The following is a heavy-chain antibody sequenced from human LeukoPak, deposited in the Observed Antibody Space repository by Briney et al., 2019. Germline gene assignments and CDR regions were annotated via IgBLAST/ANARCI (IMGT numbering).Heavy chain of an antibody. CDR1: GFTFSSYG. CDR2: ISYDGSNK. Sequence: PGRSLRLSCAASGFTFSSYGMHWVRQAPGKGLEWVAVISYDGSNKYYADSVKGRFTISRDNSKNTLYLQMDSLRAEDTAVYYCAKELFDYGPIDYWGQGTLVTVSS. CDR3: AKELFDYGPIDY. D-gene: IGHD4-17*01. J-gene: IGHJ4*02. V-gene: IGHV3-30*18.